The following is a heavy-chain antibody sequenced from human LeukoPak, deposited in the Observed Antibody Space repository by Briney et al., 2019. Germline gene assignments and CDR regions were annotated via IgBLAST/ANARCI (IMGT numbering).Heavy chain of an antibody. D-gene: IGHD3-22*01. CDR3: ARGVRYYDSSGYYDY. V-gene: IGHV3-21*01. Sequence: GSLRLSCAASGFTFSSYSMNWVRQAPGKGLGWVSSISSSSSYIYYADSVKGRFTISRNNAKNSLYLQMNSLRAEDTAVYYCARGVRYYDSSGYYDYWGQGTLVTVSS. CDR2: ISSSSSYI. J-gene: IGHJ4*02. CDR1: GFTFSSYS.